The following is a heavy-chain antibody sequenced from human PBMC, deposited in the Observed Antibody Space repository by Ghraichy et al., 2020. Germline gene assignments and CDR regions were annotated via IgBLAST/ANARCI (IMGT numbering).Heavy chain of an antibody. J-gene: IGHJ3*02. D-gene: IGHD5-24*01. CDR3: ARFEMATMNAFDI. V-gene: IGHV4-39*01. CDR1: GGSISSSSYY. CDR2: IYYSGST. Sequence: SETLSLTCTVSGGSISSSSYYWGWIRQPPGKGLEWIGSIYYSGSTYYNPSLKSRVTISVDTSKNQFSLKLSSVTAADTAVYYCARFEMATMNAFDIWGQGTMVTVSS.